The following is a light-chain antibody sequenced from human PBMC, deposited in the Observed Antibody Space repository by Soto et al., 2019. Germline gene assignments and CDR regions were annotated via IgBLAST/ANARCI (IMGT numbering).Light chain of an antibody. CDR2: DAS. CDR1: QSVNKW. Sequence: DIQMTQSPSTLSAAVGDRVTITCRASQSVNKWLAWYQQKPGRAPNLVIYDASTLQTSVTSTFSGSGSGTEFTLTISSLQPDDFGTYYCQQYHSLPYTFRRGTKLEIK. V-gene: IGKV1-5*01. CDR3: QQYHSLPYT. J-gene: IGKJ2*01.